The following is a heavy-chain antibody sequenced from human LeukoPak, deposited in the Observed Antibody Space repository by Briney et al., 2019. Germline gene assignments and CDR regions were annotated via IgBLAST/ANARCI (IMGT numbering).Heavy chain of an antibody. Sequence: GGSLRLSCAASGFTFSSYSMNWVRQAPGKGLEWVSSISSSSSYIYYADSVKGRFTISRDNAKNSLYLQMNSLRAEDTAVYYCARDEGYCSGGSCYSAYFDYWGQGTLVTVSS. J-gene: IGHJ4*02. CDR1: GFTFSSYS. V-gene: IGHV3-21*01. D-gene: IGHD2-15*01. CDR2: ISSSSSYI. CDR3: ARDEGYCSGGSCYSAYFDY.